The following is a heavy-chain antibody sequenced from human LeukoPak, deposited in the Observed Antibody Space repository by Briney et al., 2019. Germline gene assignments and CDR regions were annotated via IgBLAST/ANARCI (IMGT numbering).Heavy chain of an antibody. CDR2: VYPRDGST. CDR3: ARDQEGFDY. CDR1: GYTFTSNY. Sequence: ASVKVSCTASGYTFTSNYIHWVRQAPGQGLEWMGMVYPRDGSTSYAQKFQGRVTVTRDTSTSTVHMELSGLRSEDTAVYYCARDQEGFDYWGQGTLVTVSS. J-gene: IGHJ4*02. V-gene: IGHV1-46*01.